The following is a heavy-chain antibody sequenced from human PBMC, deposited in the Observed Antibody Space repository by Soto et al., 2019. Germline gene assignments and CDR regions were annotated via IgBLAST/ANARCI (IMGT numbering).Heavy chain of an antibody. J-gene: IGHJ4*02. CDR2: IYDSGST. D-gene: IGHD2-15*01. Sequence: SETLSLTCSVSGDSLKNDYWAWIRHSPGNGLEWIGNIYDSGSTNYSPALKSRVSMSVDTSKNLFSLKMNSVTAADTAVYYCARSSMAPVDYFDFWGQGIVVTVSS. V-gene: IGHV4-59*01. CDR1: GDSLKNDY. CDR3: ARSSMAPVDYFDF.